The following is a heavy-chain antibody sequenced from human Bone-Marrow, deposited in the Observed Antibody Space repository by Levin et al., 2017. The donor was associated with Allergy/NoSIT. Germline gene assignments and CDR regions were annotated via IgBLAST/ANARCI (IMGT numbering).Heavy chain of an antibody. D-gene: IGHD6-19*01. Sequence: PGGSLRLSCAASGFTVSSNYMSWVRQAPGKGLEWVSVIYSGGSTYYADSVKGRFTISRDNSKNTLYLQMNSLRAEDTAVYYCARVKKPGYSSGWYRYDYWGQGTLVTVSS. J-gene: IGHJ4*02. CDR3: ARVKKPGYSSGWYRYDY. CDR1: GFTVSSNY. V-gene: IGHV3-53*01. CDR2: IYSGGST.